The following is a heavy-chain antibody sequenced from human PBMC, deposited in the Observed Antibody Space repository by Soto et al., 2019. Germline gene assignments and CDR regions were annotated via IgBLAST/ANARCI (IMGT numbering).Heavy chain of an antibody. CDR1: GYSFTSYW. D-gene: IGHD1-1*01. CDR3: ARHVGGSYLLFDY. CDR2: IDPSDSYT. Sequence: ESLKISCKGSGYSFTSYWITWVRQMPGKGLEWMGRIDPSDSYTNYSPSFEGHVTISVDKSIGTAYLQWGSLKASDTAVYYCARHVGGSYLLFDYWGQGTLVTVSS. J-gene: IGHJ4*02. V-gene: IGHV5-10-1*01.